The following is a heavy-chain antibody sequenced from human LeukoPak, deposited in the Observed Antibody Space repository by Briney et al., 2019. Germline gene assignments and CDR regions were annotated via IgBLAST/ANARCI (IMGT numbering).Heavy chain of an antibody. CDR2: IYYSGST. CDR1: GGSISSYY. D-gene: IGHD1-26*01. CDR3: ASYSGSYSFQH. J-gene: IGHJ1*01. Sequence: NPSETLSLTCTVSGGSISSYYWSWIRQPPGKGLEWIGYIYYSGSTNYNPSLKSRVTISVDTSKNQFSLKLSSVTAADTAVYYCASYSGSYSFQHRGQGTLVTVSS. V-gene: IGHV4-59*08.